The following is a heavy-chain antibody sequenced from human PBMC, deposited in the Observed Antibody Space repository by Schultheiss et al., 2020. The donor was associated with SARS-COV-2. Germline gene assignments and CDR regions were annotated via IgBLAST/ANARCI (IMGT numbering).Heavy chain of an antibody. CDR2: IYSGGST. Sequence: GGSLRLSCAASGFTFSDYYMSWVRQAPGKGLEWVSVIYSGGSTYYADSVKGRFTISRDNSKNTLYLQMNSLRAEDTAVYYCARICTIFGVVTPDYWGQGTLVTVSS. J-gene: IGHJ4*02. V-gene: IGHV3-53*01. D-gene: IGHD3-3*01. CDR3: ARICTIFGVVTPDY. CDR1: GFTFSDYY.